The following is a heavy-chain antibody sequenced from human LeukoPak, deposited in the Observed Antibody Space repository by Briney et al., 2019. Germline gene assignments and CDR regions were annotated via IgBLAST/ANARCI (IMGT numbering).Heavy chain of an antibody. J-gene: IGHJ4*02. CDR3: ARAFDSYGLDY. CDR1: GYTFINYY. V-gene: IGHV1-46*01. Sequence: GASVKVPCKASGYTFINYYIHLVRQAPGQGLEWMGIINPSGGSTSYAQKFQGRVTMTRDTSTSTVYMYLSSLRSEDTAVYYCARAFDSYGLDYWGQGTLVTVSS. D-gene: IGHD5-18*01. CDR2: INPSGGST.